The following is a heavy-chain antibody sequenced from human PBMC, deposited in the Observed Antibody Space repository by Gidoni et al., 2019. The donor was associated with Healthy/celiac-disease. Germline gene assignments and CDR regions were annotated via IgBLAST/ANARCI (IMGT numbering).Heavy chain of an antibody. CDR2: IYYSGST. V-gene: IGHV4-59*01. J-gene: IGHJ1*01. CDR1: GGSISSYY. Sequence: QVQLQESGPGLVKPSETLSLICTVSGGSISSYYWSWIRQPPGKGLEWIGYIYYSGSTNYNPSLKSRVTISVDTSKTQFSLKLSSVTAADTAVYYCAGGVYSSGSLRHFQHWGQGTLVTVSS. CDR3: AGGVYSSGSLRHFQH. D-gene: IGHD3-22*01.